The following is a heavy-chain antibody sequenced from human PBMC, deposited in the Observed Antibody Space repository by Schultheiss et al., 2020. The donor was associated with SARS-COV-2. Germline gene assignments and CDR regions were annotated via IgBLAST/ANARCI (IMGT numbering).Heavy chain of an antibody. D-gene: IGHD2-2*02. V-gene: IGHV3-11*06. Sequence: GGSLRLSCTASGFTFGDYAMSWIRQAPGKGLEWASYISSSSSYTNYADSVKGRFTISRDNAKNSLYLQMNSLRDEDTAVYYCARLGCSSTSCYTTDYWGQGTLVTVSS. CDR3: ARLGCSSTSCYTTDY. J-gene: IGHJ4*02. CDR2: ISSSSSYT. CDR1: GFTFGDYA.